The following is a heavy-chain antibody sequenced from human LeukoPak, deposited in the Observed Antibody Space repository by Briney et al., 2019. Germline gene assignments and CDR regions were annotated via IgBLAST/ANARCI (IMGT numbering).Heavy chain of an antibody. D-gene: IGHD6-6*01. CDR1: GYTFTGYY. Sequence: ASVKVSCKASGYTFTGYYMHWVRQAPGQGLGWMGWINPYSGGTNYAQKFQGRVTMTRDTSISTAYMELSRLRSDDTAVYYCARGIAARRGDYWGQGTLVTVSS. CDR2: INPYSGGT. CDR3: ARGIAARRGDY. V-gene: IGHV1-2*02. J-gene: IGHJ4*02.